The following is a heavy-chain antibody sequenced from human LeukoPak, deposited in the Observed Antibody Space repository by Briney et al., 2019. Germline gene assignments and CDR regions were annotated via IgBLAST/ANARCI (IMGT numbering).Heavy chain of an antibody. J-gene: IGHJ6*03. CDR2: IYYSGDT. Sequence: SETLSLTCTVSGGSISSSSYYWGWIRQPPGKGLEWIGSIYYSGDTYYNPSLKSPRVTISVDTSKNQFSLRLSSDCARHQWHYYYYMGVWGKGSTVTVSS. CDR1: GGSISSSSYY. V-gene: IGHV4-39*01. D-gene: IGHD6-19*01. CDR3: YMGV.